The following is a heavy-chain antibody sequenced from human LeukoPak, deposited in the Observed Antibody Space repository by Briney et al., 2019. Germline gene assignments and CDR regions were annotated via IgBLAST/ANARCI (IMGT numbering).Heavy chain of an antibody. J-gene: IGHJ4*02. Sequence: GGSLRLSCAASGFTFSNYWMSWVRQAPGKGLEWVANIKHDGSDNNYVDSVKGRSAMSRDNTNKSVFLQMNSLRAEATAVYYCARGGGYRSSDYWDQGPLATVSA. V-gene: IGHV3-7*01. CDR3: ARGGGYRSSDY. CDR2: IKHDGSDN. CDR1: GFTFSNYW. D-gene: IGHD6-19*01.